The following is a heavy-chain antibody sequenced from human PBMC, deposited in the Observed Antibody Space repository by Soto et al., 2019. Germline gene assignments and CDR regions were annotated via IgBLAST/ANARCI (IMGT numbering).Heavy chain of an antibody. Sequence: EVQLLESGGGLVQPGGSLRLSCAASGFTFSDYAMSWVRQAPGKGLEGVSAISGGSTYNADSVKGRFTISRDNSKNTLYLQMNSLRAEDTAVYYCAKGHSRGFYDAFDFWGQGTMVTVSS. CDR1: GFTFSDYA. D-gene: IGHD3-22*01. V-gene: IGHV3-23*01. J-gene: IGHJ3*01. CDR2: ISGGST. CDR3: AKGHSRGFYDAFDF.